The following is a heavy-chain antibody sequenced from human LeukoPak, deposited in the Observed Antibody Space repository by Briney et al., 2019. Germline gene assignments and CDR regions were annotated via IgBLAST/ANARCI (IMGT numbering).Heavy chain of an antibody. CDR2: IKPDGSEK. CDR1: GFTFSPYW. V-gene: IGHV3-7*01. J-gene: IGHJ4*02. Sequence: GGSLRLSCTASGFTFSPYWMTWVPQAPGKGLEWVANIKPDGSEKYYVDSVKGRFTISRDNTKNSVYLQMNSLRAEDTAVYYCAIKHDYWGQGTLVTVSS. CDR3: AIKHDY.